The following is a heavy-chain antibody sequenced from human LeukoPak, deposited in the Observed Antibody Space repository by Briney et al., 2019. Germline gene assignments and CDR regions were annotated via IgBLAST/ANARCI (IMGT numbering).Heavy chain of an antibody. V-gene: IGHV3-21*01. J-gene: IGHJ4*02. D-gene: IGHD2-15*01. Sequence: GGSLRLSCAASGFTFSSYSMNWVRQAPGKGLEWVSSISSSSRYIYYADSVKGRFTISRDNAKNSLFLQMNSLRAEDTAVYFCAILPGLGYCSGGSCYRDSSSRAYRGQGTLVTVSS. CDR3: AILPGLGYCSGGSCYRDSSSRAY. CDR1: GFTFSSYS. CDR2: ISSSSRYI.